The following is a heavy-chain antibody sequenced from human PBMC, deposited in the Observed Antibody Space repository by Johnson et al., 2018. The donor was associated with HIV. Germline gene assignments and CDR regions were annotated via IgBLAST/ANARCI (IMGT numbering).Heavy chain of an antibody. V-gene: IGHV3-30*02. CDR2: IRYDGRNK. CDR3: AKGEAQEGWIQLQSYAFDF. J-gene: IGHJ3*01. CDR1: GFNFNNYG. D-gene: IGHD5-18*01. Sequence: QVQLMESGGGVVQPGGSLRLSCAASGFNFNNYGMHWVRQAPGKGLEWVAFIRYDGRNKYYADSVKGRFTISRDISKNTLYLQIDTLRPEDSAVYYCAKGEAQEGWIQLQSYAFDFWGQGTMVTVSS.